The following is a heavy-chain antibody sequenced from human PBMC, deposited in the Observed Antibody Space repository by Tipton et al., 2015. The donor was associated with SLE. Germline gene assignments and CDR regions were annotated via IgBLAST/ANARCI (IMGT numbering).Heavy chain of an antibody. Sequence: TLSLPCTVSGGSISSSSYYWGWIRQPPGKGLEWIGSIYYSGSTYYNPSLKSRVTISVDTSKNQFSLKLSSVTAADTAVYYCARTLAAQIDYWGQGTLVTVSS. V-gene: IGHV4-39*01. CDR2: IYYSGST. D-gene: IGHD6-6*01. CDR1: GGSISSSSYY. J-gene: IGHJ4*02. CDR3: ARTLAAQIDY.